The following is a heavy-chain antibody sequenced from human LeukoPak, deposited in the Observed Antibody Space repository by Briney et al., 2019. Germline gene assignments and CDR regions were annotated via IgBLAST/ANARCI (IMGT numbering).Heavy chain of an antibody. CDR2: IYHSGST. CDR3: AGARGFGELLPLDY. CDR1: GGSISSGGYY. Sequence: SETLSLTCTVSGGSISSGGYYWSWIRQPPGKGLEWIGYIYHSGSTYYNPSLKSRVTISVDTSKNQFSLKLSSVTAADTAVYYCAGARGFGELLPLDYWGQGTLVTVSS. J-gene: IGHJ4*02. D-gene: IGHD3-10*01. V-gene: IGHV4-30-2*01.